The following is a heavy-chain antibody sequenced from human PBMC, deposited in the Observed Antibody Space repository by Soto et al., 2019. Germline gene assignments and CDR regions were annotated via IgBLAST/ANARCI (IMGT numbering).Heavy chain of an antibody. Sequence: WETLSLTCAFYVGSFSGYYWSWIRQAPGKGLEWIGEINHSGSTNYNPSLKSRVTISVDTSKNQFSLKLSSVTAADTAVYYCARSGSGSYFDYYGMEVWGQGTMVSVSS. V-gene: IGHV4-34*01. CDR1: VGSFSGYY. D-gene: IGHD3-10*01. CDR3: ARSGSGSYFDYYGMEV. CDR2: INHSGST. J-gene: IGHJ6*01.